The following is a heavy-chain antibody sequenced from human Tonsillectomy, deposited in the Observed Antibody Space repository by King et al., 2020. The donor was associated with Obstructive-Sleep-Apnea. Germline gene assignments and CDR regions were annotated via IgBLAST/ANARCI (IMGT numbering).Heavy chain of an antibody. D-gene: IGHD1-26*01. J-gene: IGHJ6*02. CDR3: ARDKVGYYDGMDV. CDR1: GFTFSSYW. Sequence: DVQLVESGGGLVQPGGSLRLSCAASGFTFSSYWMSWVRQAPGKGLEWVANIKQDGSEKYYVDSVKGRFTISRDNAKNSLYLQMNSLRAEDTAVYYCARDKVGYYDGMDVWGQGTTVTVSS. CDR2: IKQDGSEK. V-gene: IGHV3-7*03.